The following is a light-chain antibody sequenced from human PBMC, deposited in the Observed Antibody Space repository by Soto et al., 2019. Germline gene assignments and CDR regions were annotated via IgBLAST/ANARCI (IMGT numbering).Light chain of an antibody. CDR2: AAS. CDR1: QSISSF. CDR3: QQSDIAPWT. J-gene: IGKJ1*01. Sequence: DIQMTQSPSSLSASVGDRVTITCRASQSISSFLNWYQQKPGRAPKLLIYAASSLQSGVPSRFSGSGSGTAFTLTISSLQPEDFAAYYCQQSDIAPWTFGQGTRLEIK. V-gene: IGKV1-39*01.